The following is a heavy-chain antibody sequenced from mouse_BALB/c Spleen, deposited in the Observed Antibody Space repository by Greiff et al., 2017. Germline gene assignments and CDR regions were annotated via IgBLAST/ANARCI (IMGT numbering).Heavy chain of an antibody. CDR3: ATIWLRRFDY. D-gene: IGHD2-2*01. Sequence: VKLQESAAELARPGASVKMSCKASGYTFTSYTMHWVKQRPGQGLEWIGYINPSSGYTEYNQKFKDKTTLTADKSSSTAYMQLSSLTSEDSAVYYCATIWLRRFDYWGQGTTLTVSS. CDR1: GYTFTSYT. CDR2: INPSSGYT. V-gene: IGHV1-4*02. J-gene: IGHJ2*01.